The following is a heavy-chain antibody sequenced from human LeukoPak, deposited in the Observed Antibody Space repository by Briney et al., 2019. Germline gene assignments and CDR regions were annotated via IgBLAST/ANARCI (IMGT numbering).Heavy chain of an antibody. CDR2: INPSGGGT. V-gene: IGHV1-46*01. CDR1: GYAIIGHY. CDR3: ARVGSRGESGWFDP. D-gene: IGHD1-26*01. J-gene: IGHJ5*02. Sequence: ASVKVSCKASGYAIIGHYIHWVRQAPGQGLEWMGIINPSGGGTTYAQNFQGRVTLTRGTSTTTVFMELSSLRSEDTAVYYCARVGSRGESGWFDPWGQGTLVTVSS.